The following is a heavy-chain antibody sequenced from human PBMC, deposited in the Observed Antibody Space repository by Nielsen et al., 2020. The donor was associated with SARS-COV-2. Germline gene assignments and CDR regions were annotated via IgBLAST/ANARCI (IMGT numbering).Heavy chain of an antibody. CDR1: GFTFTDFW. D-gene: IGHD1-26*01. J-gene: IGHJ3*02. V-gene: IGHV3-74*01. CDR2: INPDGTKS. Sequence: GESLKISCAASGFTFTDFWFSWVRQTPGKGLMWVSRINPDGTKSAHADSVRGRFTISRDNARDTLFLQMNSLSAEDTAVYYCARGEPQWKLLDWGAFDIWGQGTMVTVSS. CDR3: ARGEPQWKLLDWGAFDI.